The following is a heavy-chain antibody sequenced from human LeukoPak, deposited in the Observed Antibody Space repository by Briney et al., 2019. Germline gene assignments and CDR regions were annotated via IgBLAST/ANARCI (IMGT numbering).Heavy chain of an antibody. Sequence: ASVKVSCKASGYTLSSYAMNWVRQAPGQGLEWMGWINTNTGNPTYAQGFTGRFVFSLGTSVSTAYLQISSLKAEDTAVYYCARDRYEFQQWNLDYWGQGTLVTVSS. J-gene: IGHJ4*02. CDR2: INTNTGNP. D-gene: IGHD3-3*01. CDR3: ARDRYEFQQWNLDY. V-gene: IGHV7-4-1*02. CDR1: GYTLSSYA.